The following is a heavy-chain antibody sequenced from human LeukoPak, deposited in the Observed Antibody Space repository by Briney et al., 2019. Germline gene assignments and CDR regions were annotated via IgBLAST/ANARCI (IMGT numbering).Heavy chain of an antibody. CDR2: INPSGGST. V-gene: IGHV1-46*01. D-gene: IGHD2-15*01. J-gene: IGHJ4*02. CDR3: ARDYLKVVVAGTAPSAGHMDY. CDR1: GYTFTSYY. Sequence: GASVKVSCKASGYTFTSYYMHWVRQAPGQGLEWMGIINPSGGSTSYAQKFQGRVTMTRDMSTSTVYMELSSLRSEDMAVYYCARDYLKVVVAGTAPSAGHMDYWGQGTLVTVSS.